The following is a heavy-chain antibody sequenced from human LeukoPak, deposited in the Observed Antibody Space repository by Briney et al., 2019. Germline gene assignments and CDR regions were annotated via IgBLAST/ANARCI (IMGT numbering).Heavy chain of an antibody. CDR1: GYTFTSYG. Sequence: VASVKVSCKASGYTFTSYGISWVRQAPGQGLEWMGWISAYNGNTNYAQKLQGRVTITTDTSTSTAYMELRSLRSDDTAVYYCAKDDSSGWASNWFDPWGQGTLVTVSS. CDR3: AKDDSSGWASNWFDP. J-gene: IGHJ5*02. CDR2: ISAYNGNT. V-gene: IGHV1-18*01. D-gene: IGHD6-19*01.